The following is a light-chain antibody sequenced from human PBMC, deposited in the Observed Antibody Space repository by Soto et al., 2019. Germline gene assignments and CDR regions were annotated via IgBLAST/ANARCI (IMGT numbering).Light chain of an antibody. V-gene: IGKV1-5*01. J-gene: IGKJ1*01. Sequence: GDSVTITCRASQNIRNWLAWYQQKPGKAPNPLIYDASSLQRGVPSRFSGSGSGTEFTLTISSLQPDDFATYYCQQYNNYATWTFGQGTTVDIK. CDR2: DAS. CDR3: QQYNNYATWT. CDR1: QNIRNW.